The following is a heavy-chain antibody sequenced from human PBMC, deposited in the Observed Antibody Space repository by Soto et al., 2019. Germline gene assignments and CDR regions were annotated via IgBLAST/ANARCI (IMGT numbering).Heavy chain of an antibody. J-gene: IGHJ4*02. CDR1: GFTFGDYA. Sequence: PGGSLILSCTASGFTFGDYAMSWVRQAPGKGLEWVGFIRSKAYGGTTEYAASVKGRFTISRDDSKSIAYLQMNSLKTEDTAVYYCTSGGYYYDSSGADYWGQGTLVTVSS. D-gene: IGHD3-22*01. V-gene: IGHV3-49*04. CDR2: IRSKAYGGTT. CDR3: TSGGYYYDSSGADY.